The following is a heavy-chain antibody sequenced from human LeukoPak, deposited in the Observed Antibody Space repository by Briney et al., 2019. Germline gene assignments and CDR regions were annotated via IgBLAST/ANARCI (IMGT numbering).Heavy chain of an antibody. D-gene: IGHD3-9*01. CDR2: IIPIFGTA. CDR3: ARAFASIRLLTGPPSRNPYAFDI. V-gene: IGHV1-69*05. Sequence: SVKVSCKASGGTFSSYAISWVRQAPGQGLEWMGGIIPIFGTANYAQRFQGRVTITTDESTSTAYMELSSLRSEDTAVYYCARAFASIRLLTGPPSRNPYAFDIWGQGTMVTVSS. CDR1: GGTFSSYA. J-gene: IGHJ3*02.